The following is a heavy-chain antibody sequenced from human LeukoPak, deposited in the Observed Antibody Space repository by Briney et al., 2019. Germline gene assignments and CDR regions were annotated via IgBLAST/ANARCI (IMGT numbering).Heavy chain of an antibody. D-gene: IGHD6-13*01. CDR3: ARASGIAAAASH. V-gene: IGHV1-69*13. CDR1: GGTFIIYA. J-gene: IGHJ4*02. CDR2: IIPIFGTA. Sequence: SVTVSFKASGGTFIIYAISWVRQAPGQGLEGMGGIIPIFGTANYAQKFQGRVTITADESTSTAYMELSSLRSEDTAVYYCARASGIAAAASHWGQGTLDTVSS.